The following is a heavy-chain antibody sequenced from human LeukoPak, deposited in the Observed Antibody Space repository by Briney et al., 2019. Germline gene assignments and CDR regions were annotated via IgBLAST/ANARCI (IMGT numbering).Heavy chain of an antibody. V-gene: IGHV3-7*01. CDR2: IKQDGSEK. Sequence: GGSLRLSCAASGFTFSSHWMSWVRQAPGKGLEWVANIKQDGSEKYYVDSVKGRFTISRDNAKNSLYLQMNSLRAEDTAVYYCARGGDYWGQGTLVTVSS. D-gene: IGHD3-16*01. J-gene: IGHJ4*02. CDR1: GFTFSSHW. CDR3: ARGGDY.